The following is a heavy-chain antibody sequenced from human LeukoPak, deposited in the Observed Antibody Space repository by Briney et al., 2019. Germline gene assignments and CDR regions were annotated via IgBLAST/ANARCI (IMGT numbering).Heavy chain of an antibody. D-gene: IGHD3-22*01. CDR3: ARRGYDSSGYRDAFDI. V-gene: IGHV5-51*01. CDR1: GYSFTSYW. CDR2: IYPGDSDT. Sequence: GEALKISCKGSGYSFTSYWIGWVRQMPGKGLEWMGIIYPGDSDTTYSPSFQGQVTISADKSISTAYLQWSSLKASDTAMYYCARRGYDSSGYRDAFDIWGQGTMVTVSS. J-gene: IGHJ3*02.